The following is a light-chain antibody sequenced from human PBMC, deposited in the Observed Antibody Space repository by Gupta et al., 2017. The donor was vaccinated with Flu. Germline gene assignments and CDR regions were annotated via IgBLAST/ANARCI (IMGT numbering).Light chain of an antibody. J-gene: IGKJ4*01. CDR1: QDISNS. CDR2: AAS. CDR3: QQEDQSPVT. V-gene: IGKV1-9*01. Sequence: PSFLSASVGDRVAITCRASQDISNSLAWYQQKAGEDPKLLIYAASTLDTGVPSRFSGSGSGTEFTLTISSLQPEDFGIYYCQQEDQSPVTFGRGTKVEVK.